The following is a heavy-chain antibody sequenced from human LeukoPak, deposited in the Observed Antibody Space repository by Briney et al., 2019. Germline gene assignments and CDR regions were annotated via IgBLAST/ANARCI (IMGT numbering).Heavy chain of an antibody. CDR3: ASEGVVGPVAHFDY. V-gene: IGHV3-21*01. J-gene: IGHJ4*02. D-gene: IGHD1-26*01. CDR2: IDVGSYT. Sequence: PGGSLRLSCAVSGFTFSNYAMNWIRQAPGKGLEWVSSIDVGSYTYYAGSVKGRFTISRDNAMNLLYLQMNSLRVEDTAVYYCASEGVVGPVAHFDYWGQGALVTVSS. CDR1: GFTFSNYA.